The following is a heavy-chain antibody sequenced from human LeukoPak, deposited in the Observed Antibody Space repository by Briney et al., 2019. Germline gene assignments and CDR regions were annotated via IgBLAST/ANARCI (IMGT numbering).Heavy chain of an antibody. D-gene: IGHD5-18*01. V-gene: IGHV4-4*07. CDR2: ISAGGST. CDR1: GDSMNTYY. J-gene: IGHJ6*02. Sequence: SETLSLTCTVSGDSMNTYYWSWIRQSAGKGLEWIGQISAGGSTNYNPSLRSRVTMSVDTSKSQFSLKLSSVTAADTAVYHCARDYRYNYGHGWDDYYYYGMDVWGQGTTLTVSS. CDR3: ARDYRYNYGHGWDDYYYYGMDV.